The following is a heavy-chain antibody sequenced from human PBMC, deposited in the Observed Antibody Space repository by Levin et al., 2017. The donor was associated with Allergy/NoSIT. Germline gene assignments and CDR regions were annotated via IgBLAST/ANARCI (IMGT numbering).Heavy chain of an antibody. Sequence: SQTLSLTCTVSGGSISSSSYYWGWIRQPPGKGLEWIGSIYYSGSTHYNPSLKSRVTISVDTSKNQFSLKLSSVTAADTAVYYCARARSSRIGWELLMDYFDYWGQGTLVTVSS. J-gene: IGHJ4*02. D-gene: IGHD1-26*01. V-gene: IGHV4-39*07. CDR1: GGSISSSSYY. CDR3: ARARSSRIGWELLMDYFDY. CDR2: IYYSGST.